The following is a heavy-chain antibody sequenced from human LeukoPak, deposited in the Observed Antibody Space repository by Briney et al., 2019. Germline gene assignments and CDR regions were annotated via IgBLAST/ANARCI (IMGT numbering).Heavy chain of an antibody. CDR3: ARTANFAAGYYIDY. Sequence: GGSLRLSCAAAGFTFSSYTMNWVRQAPGKGLEWVSSISGSSRHKYYADSVKGRFTISRDNAKNSLYLQMNSLRAEDTAVYYCARTANFAAGYYIDYWGQGTLVTVSS. CDR2: ISGSSRHK. CDR1: GFTFSSYT. V-gene: IGHV3-21*01. D-gene: IGHD6-13*01. J-gene: IGHJ4*02.